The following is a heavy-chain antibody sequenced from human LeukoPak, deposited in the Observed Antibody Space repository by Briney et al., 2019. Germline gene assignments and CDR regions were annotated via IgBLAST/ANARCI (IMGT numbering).Heavy chain of an antibody. Sequence: RGSLRLSCAASGFTSSSFAMSWVRHAPRKGLEWVSAISGSGGSRYYTDSVQGRYSISRDNSKNTLYLQMNSLRAEDTAAYYCARMMYSSGWLAYFDYWGQGTLVTVSS. D-gene: IGHD6-19*01. CDR2: ISGSGGSR. CDR1: GFTSSSFA. CDR3: ARMMYSSGWLAYFDY. J-gene: IGHJ4*02. V-gene: IGHV3-23*01.